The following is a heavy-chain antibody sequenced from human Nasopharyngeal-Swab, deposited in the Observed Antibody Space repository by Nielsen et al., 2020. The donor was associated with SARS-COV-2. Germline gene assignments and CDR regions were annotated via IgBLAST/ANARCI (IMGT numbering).Heavy chain of an antibody. D-gene: IGHD4/OR15-4a*01. V-gene: IGHV3-73*01. J-gene: IGHJ4*02. CDR2: NGDKAHNYAT. CDR3: TTDYYFDY. CDR1: GFVFSGSA. Sequence: GASLNISYAASGFVFSGSAIHWVRQASGKGLEWVGRNGDKAHNYATTYAASVKGRFTISRDDSKNTAFLQMDSLNTEDTALYYCTTDYYFDYWGQGTLVTVSS.